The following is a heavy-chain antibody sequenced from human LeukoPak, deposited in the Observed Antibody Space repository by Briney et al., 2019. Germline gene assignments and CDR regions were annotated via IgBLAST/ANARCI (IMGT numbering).Heavy chain of an antibody. CDR1: GYTFTNYC. D-gene: IGHD2-2*01. CDR3: ARVPPSAHQLLSSVY. Sequence: ASVMVSCKASGYTFTNYCINWVRQAPGQGLEWMAWISANNGETRYAQNLQGRVTMTTDTSTSTAYMELRSLRSDDTAVYYCARVPPSAHQLLSSVYCGQGTQVTVSS. J-gene: IGHJ4*02. V-gene: IGHV1-18*04. CDR2: ISANNGET.